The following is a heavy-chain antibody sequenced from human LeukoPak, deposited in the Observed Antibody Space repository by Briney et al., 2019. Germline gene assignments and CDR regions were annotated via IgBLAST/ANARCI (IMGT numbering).Heavy chain of an antibody. Sequence: ASVKVSCKASGYTFTSYGISWVRQAPGQGLEWMGWISAYNGNTNYAQKLQGRVTTTTDTSTSTAYMELRSLRSDDTAVYYCSRDQDIITTLLYYYFGMDVWGQGTTVTVSS. CDR2: ISAYNGNT. CDR1: GYTFTSYG. J-gene: IGHJ6*02. V-gene: IGHV1-18*01. CDR3: SRDQDIITTLLYYYFGMDV. D-gene: IGHD2-15*01.